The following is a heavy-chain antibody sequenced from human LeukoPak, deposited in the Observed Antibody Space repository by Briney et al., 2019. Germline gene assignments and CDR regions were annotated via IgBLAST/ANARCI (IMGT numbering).Heavy chain of an antibody. D-gene: IGHD1-26*01. CDR3: AKDWELGS. Sequence: SETLSLTXSVSGASINSYYWNWIRQPPGKGLEWIGNTYNSGSTNYNPSLKSRVTISLDTSKNQFSLKMSSVTAAYTAVYYCAKDWELGSWGQGTLVTVSS. J-gene: IGHJ5*02. CDR1: GASINSYY. V-gene: IGHV4-59*01. CDR2: TYNSGST.